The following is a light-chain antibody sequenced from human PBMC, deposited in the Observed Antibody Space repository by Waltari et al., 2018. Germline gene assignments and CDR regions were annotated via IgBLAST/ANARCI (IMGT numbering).Light chain of an antibody. J-gene: IGLJ3*02. CDR3: SSYTSSSIPWV. Sequence: QSALTQPASVSGSPGQSITISCTGTSSDVGGYNYVSWYQQHPGKAPKLMIYDVSKRPSGVSKRFSGSKSGNTASLTISGLQAEDEADYYCSSYTSSSIPWVFGGGTKLTVL. CDR1: SSDVGGYNY. CDR2: DVS. V-gene: IGLV2-14*01.